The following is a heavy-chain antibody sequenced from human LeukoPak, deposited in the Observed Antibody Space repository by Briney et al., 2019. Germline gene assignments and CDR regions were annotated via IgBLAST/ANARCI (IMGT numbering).Heavy chain of an antibody. D-gene: IGHD6-6*01. J-gene: IGHJ6*03. CDR3: ARGIHSSSPRGYYYYMDV. V-gene: IGHV1-18*01. Sequence: ASVKVSCKASGYTFTSYGISWVRQAPGQGLEWMGWISAYNGNTNYAQKLQGRVTMTTDTSTSTAYMELRSLRSEDTAVYYCARGIHSSSPRGYYYYMDVWGKGTTVTVSS. CDR1: GYTFTSYG. CDR2: ISAYNGNT.